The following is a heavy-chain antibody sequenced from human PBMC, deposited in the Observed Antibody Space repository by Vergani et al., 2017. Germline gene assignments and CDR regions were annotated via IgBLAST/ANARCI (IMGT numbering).Heavy chain of an antibody. CDR1: GYTFTGYY. CDR2: INPNSGGT. CDR3: AGISGYGTGGIDY. J-gene: IGHJ4*02. D-gene: IGHD5-12*01. V-gene: IGHV1-2*02. Sequence: QVQLVQSGAEVKKPGASVKVSCKASGYTFTGYYMHWVRHAPGQGLEWMGWINPNSGGTNYAQKFQGRVTKTRDTSINTAYMGLSRPRTDDTAVYYCAGISGYGTGGIDYWGQGTLVTVSS.